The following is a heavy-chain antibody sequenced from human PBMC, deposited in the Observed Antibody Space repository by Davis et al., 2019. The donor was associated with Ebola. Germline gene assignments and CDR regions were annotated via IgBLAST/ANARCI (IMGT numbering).Heavy chain of an antibody. Sequence: MPSETLSLTCAVYVGSFRGYYWSWIRQPPGKGLEWIGEINHSGSTNYNPSLKSRVTISVDTSKNQFSLKLSSVTAADTAVYYCASRYYSARFDYWGQGTLVTVSS. V-gene: IGHV4-34*01. D-gene: IGHD3-10*01. J-gene: IGHJ4*02. CDR1: VGSFRGYY. CDR3: ASRYYSARFDY. CDR2: INHSGST.